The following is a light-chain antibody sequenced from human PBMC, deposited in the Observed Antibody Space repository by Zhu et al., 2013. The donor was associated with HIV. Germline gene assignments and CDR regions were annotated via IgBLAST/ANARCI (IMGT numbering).Light chain of an antibody. Sequence: QSALTQPASVSASPGQSITISCTGTSSDVGGYNYVSWYQQHPGKAPKLMIYEVSKRPSGVPDRFSGSKSGTSASLAISGLRSEDEADYYCATWDDGLSGYVFGTGTWITVV. V-gene: IGLV2-14*01. CDR3: ATWDDGLSGYV. CDR2: EVS. CDR1: SSDVGGYNY. J-gene: IGLJ1*01.